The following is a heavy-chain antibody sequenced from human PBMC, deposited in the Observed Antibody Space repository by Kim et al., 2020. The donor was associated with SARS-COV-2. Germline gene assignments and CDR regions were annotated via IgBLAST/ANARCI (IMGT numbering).Heavy chain of an antibody. D-gene: IGHD3-22*01. CDR1: GFTFSSYA. CDR3: AKDRGYYDSTFQH. CDR2: ISGSGGST. J-gene: IGHJ1*01. V-gene: IGHV3-23*01. Sequence: GGSLRLSCAASGFTFSSYAMSWVRQAPGKGLEWVSAISGSGGSTYYADSVKGRFTISRDNSKNTQYLQMNSLRAEDTAVYYCAKDRGYYDSTFQHWGQGTLVTVSS.